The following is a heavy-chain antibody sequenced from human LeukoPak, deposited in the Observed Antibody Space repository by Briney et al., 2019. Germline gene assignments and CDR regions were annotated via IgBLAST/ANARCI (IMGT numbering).Heavy chain of an antibody. Sequence: GGSLRLSCAASGFTFSSYSMNWVRQAPGKGLEWVSSISSSSSYIYYADSVKGRFTISRDNAKNSLYLQMNSLRAEDTAVYYCARDALVVVAATYFDYWGQGTLVTVSS. CDR2: ISSSSSYI. J-gene: IGHJ4*02. CDR3: ARDALVVVAATYFDY. D-gene: IGHD2-15*01. CDR1: GFTFSSYS. V-gene: IGHV3-21*01.